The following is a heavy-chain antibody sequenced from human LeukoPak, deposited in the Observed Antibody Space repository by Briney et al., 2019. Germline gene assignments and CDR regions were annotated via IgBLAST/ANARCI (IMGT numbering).Heavy chain of an antibody. CDR2: IYHSGST. J-gene: IGHJ4*02. CDR1: GGSISTGGYY. V-gene: IGHV4-30-2*01. Sequence: SETLSLTCTVSGGSISTGGYYWSWIRQTPGRGLEWIGNIYHSGSTYYNSSLKSRVTISVDRSKSQFSLKLSSVTAADTAVYYCARRVAAAGRVDYWGQGTLVTVSS. D-gene: IGHD6-13*01. CDR3: ARRVAAAGRVDY.